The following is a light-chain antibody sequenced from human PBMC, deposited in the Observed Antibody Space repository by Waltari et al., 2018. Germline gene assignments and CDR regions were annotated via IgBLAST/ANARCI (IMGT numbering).Light chain of an antibody. CDR2: DTS. CDR3: QRRSNWPRGT. J-gene: IGKJ2*02. V-gene: IGKV3-11*01. CDR1: PNIGLY. Sequence: CKASPNIGLYLAWYHQKPCPATRLIFYDTSNRATGVPARFSDSGSGTDFTLTISGLETGDFAVYYCQRRSNWPRGTFGQGTKLEI.